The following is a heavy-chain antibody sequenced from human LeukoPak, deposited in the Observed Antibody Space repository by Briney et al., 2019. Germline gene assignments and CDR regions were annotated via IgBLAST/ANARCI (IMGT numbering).Heavy chain of an antibody. CDR3: ATDRSIAAPGTFDI. D-gene: IGHD6-6*01. CDR1: GYTLTGLS. V-gene: IGHV1-24*01. J-gene: IGHJ3*02. CDR2: FDPEDGET. Sequence: ASVKVSCKVSGYTLTGLSMHWVRQTPGKGLEWMGGFDPEDGETIYAQKFQGRVTMTEDTSTDTAYMELSSLRSEDTAVYYCATDRSIAAPGTFDIWGQGTMVTVSS.